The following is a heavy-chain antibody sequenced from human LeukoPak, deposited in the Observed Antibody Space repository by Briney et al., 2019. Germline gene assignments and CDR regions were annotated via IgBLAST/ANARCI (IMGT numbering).Heavy chain of an antibody. Sequence: PSQTLSLTCTVSGGSISSYFWSWIRQPPGKGLEWIGRIYYTGSTNYNPSLKSHFTISVDTSKNQFSLKLSSVTAADTAVYYCARDLRGDYGAFDIWGQGTMVTVSS. V-gene: IGHV4-59*01. D-gene: IGHD4-17*01. CDR1: GGSISSYF. J-gene: IGHJ3*02. CDR3: ARDLRGDYGAFDI. CDR2: IYYTGST.